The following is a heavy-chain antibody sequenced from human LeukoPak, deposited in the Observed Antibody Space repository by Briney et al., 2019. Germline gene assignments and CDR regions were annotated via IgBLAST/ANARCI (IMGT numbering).Heavy chain of an antibody. CDR2: IYHSGST. D-gene: IGHD3-22*01. J-gene: IGHJ4*02. CDR1: GYSISSGYF. CDR3: ARHRFFDTSGYHYDFDY. Sequence: ASETLSLTCTVSGYSISSGYFWGWIRQPPGKGLEWIGSIYHSGSTYYNPSLKSRVTISIDTSKNQFSLKLSSVTAADTAVYYCARHRFFDTSGYHYDFDYWGQGTLVTVSS. V-gene: IGHV4-38-2*02.